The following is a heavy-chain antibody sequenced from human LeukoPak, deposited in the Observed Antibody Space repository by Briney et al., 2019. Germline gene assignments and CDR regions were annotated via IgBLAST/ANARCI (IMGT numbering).Heavy chain of an antibody. CDR1: GFTFSSYA. CDR2: IWYDGSNK. V-gene: IGHV3-33*08. J-gene: IGHJ4*02. CDR3: ARDLTHYFDY. Sequence: GGSLRLSCAASGFTFSSYAMSWVRQAPGKGLEWVAVIWYDGSNKYYADSVKGRFTISRDNSKNTMYLQMNSLRVEDTAVYYCARDLTHYFDYWGQGTLVTVSS.